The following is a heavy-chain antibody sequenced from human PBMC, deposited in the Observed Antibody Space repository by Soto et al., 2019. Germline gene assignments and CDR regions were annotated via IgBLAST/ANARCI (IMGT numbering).Heavy chain of an antibody. CDR1: GYTFTSYG. CDR3: ARDPYARYFDWLLPSLHRDYYYYMDV. Sequence: ASVKVSCKATGYTFTSYGISWVRQAPGQGLEWMGWISAYNGNTNYAQKLQGRVTMTTDTSTSTAYMELRGLRSDDTAVYYCARDPYARYFDWLLPSLHRDYYYYMDVWGKGTTVTVSS. J-gene: IGHJ6*03. D-gene: IGHD3-9*01. V-gene: IGHV1-18*01. CDR2: ISAYNGNT.